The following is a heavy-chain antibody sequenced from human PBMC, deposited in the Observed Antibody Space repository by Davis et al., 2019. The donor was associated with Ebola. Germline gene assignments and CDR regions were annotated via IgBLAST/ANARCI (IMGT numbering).Heavy chain of an antibody. D-gene: IGHD4-23*01. J-gene: IGHJ4*02. CDR3: ARGGAVAPD. CDR1: RDSASSNSAV. Sequence: SQTPSPTPAISRDSASSNSAVWNWISQSPARGLEWLVTTYYRSKWYNDHAVSMKSRITINPDTSSHQFSLQMNSVIPEDTAVYCCARGGAVAPDWGPGTLVTVSS. CDR2: TYYRSKWYN. V-gene: IGHV6-1*01.